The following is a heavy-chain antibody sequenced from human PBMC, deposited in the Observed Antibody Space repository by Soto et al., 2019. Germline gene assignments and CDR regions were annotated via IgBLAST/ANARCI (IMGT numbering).Heavy chain of an antibody. V-gene: IGHV5-51*01. D-gene: IGHD2-2*01. J-gene: IGHJ6*02. CDR1: GYSLTSYW. CDR2: IYPGDSDT. Sequence: VESLKISCKGSGYSLTSYWIGWVRQMPWKGLEWMGIIYPGDSDTRYSPSFQGQVTISADKSISTAYLQWSSLKASDTAMYYCARLSGYCSSTSCTPYYYYGMDVWGQGTTVTVSS. CDR3: ARLSGYCSSTSCTPYYYYGMDV.